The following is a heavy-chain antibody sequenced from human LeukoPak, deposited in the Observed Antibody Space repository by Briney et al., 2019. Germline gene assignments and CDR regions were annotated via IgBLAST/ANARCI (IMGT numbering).Heavy chain of an antibody. V-gene: IGHV4-4*02. CDR2: IHHGGST. CDR3: ARAYSDSYYFDF. Sequence: SGTLSLTCVVSGGSITSTNWWNWVRQPPGKGLEWIGEIHHGGSTYFNPSLKSRITILVDKSKNQFSLRMTSVTAADTAVYYCARAYSDSYYFDFWGQGTLVTVST. J-gene: IGHJ4*02. D-gene: IGHD4-11*01. CDR1: GGSITSTNW.